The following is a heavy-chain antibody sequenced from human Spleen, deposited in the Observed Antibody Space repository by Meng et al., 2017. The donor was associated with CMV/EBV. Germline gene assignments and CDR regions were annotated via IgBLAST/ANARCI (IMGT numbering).Heavy chain of an antibody. CDR2: ISWDGGST. D-gene: IGHD6-6*01. Sequence: GGSLRLSCAASGFTFDDYAMHWVRQAPGKGLEWVSLISWDGGSTYYADSVKGRFTISRDNSKNSLYLQMNSLRAEDTALYYCAKDGRGSSGGFHFDYWGQGTLVTVSS. V-gene: IGHV3-43D*03. CDR1: GFTFDDYA. J-gene: IGHJ4*02. CDR3: AKDGRGSSGGFHFDY.